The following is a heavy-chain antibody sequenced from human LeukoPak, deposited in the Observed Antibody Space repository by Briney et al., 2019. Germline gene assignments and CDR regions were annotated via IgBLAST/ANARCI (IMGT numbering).Heavy chain of an antibody. J-gene: IGHJ4*02. CDR1: GVSISSSSYY. CDR2: IYYSGST. V-gene: IGHV4-39*01. CDR3: ARQYYYGSGSYYIGGDFDY. D-gene: IGHD3-10*01. Sequence: SETLSLTCTVSGVSISSSSYYWGWIRQPPGKGLEWIGSIYYSGSTYYNPSLKSRVTISVDTSKNQFSLKLSTVTAADTAVYYCARQYYYGSGSYYIGGDFDYWGQGTLVTVSS.